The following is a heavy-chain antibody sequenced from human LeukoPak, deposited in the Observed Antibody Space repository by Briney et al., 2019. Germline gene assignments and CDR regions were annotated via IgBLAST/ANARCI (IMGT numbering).Heavy chain of an antibody. Sequence: ASVTVSCKASGGTFSSYAISWVRQAPGQGLEWMGGIIPIFGTANYAQKFQGRVTITADESTSTAYMELSSLRSEDTAVYYCARELSYYYGSGSYYYFDYWGQGTLVTVSS. J-gene: IGHJ4*02. CDR3: ARELSYYYGSGSYYYFDY. CDR1: GGTFSSYA. D-gene: IGHD3-10*01. V-gene: IGHV1-69*01. CDR2: IIPIFGTA.